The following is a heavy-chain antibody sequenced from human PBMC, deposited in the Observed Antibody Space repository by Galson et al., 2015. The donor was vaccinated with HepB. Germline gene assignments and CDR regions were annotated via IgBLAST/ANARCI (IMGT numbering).Heavy chain of an antibody. Sequence: QSGAEVKKPGESLKISCKGSGYSFTSYWIGWVRQMPGKGLEWMGIIYPGDSDTRYSPSFQGQVTISADKSISTAYLQWSSLKASDTAMYYCARRLYIVVVVAAAALTYYYYGMDVWGQGTTVTVSS. J-gene: IGHJ6*02. V-gene: IGHV5-51*01. CDR3: ARRLYIVVVVAAAALTYYYYGMDV. CDR1: GYSFTSYW. CDR2: IYPGDSDT. D-gene: IGHD2-15*01.